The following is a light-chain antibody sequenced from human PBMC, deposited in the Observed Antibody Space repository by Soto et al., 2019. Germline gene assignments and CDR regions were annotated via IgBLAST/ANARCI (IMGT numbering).Light chain of an antibody. CDR3: CSYTNTNSRV. CDR2: EVS. J-gene: IGLJ3*02. V-gene: IGLV2-14*01. Sequence: QSVLTQSASVSGSPGQSITISCTGTSSDVGGYNYVSWYQQYPGKAPKLMIYEVSNRPSGVSNRFSGSKSGNTASLTISGLQAEDEADYYCCSYTNTNSRVFGGGTKVTV. CDR1: SSDVGGYNY.